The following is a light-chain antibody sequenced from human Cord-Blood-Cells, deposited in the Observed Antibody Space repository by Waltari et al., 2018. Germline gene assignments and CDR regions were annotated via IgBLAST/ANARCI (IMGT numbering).Light chain of an antibody. V-gene: IGLV2-23*01. CDR3: CSYAGSSTVV. CDR1: SSDVGGYNL. J-gene: IGLJ2*01. CDR2: EGS. Sequence: QSALTRPASVSGSPGQSITISCTGTSSDVGGYNLVSWYQQHPGKAPKLMIYEGSKRPSGVSNRFSGSKSGNTASLTISGLQAEDEADYYCCSYAGSSTVVFGGGTKLTVL.